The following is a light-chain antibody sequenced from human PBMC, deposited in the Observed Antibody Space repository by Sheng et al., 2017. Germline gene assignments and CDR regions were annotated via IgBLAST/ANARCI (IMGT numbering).Light chain of an antibody. CDR1: QSVSSD. CDR2: GAS. J-gene: IGKJ4*01. CDR3: QQYNDWPPTT. Sequence: EILMTQSPGTLSVSPGERATLSCRASQSVSSDLAWYQQKPGQAPRLLIYGASTRATGVPARFSGSGSGTDFTLTISSLQSEDFAVYYCQQYNDWPPTTFGGGTKVEIK. V-gene: IGKV3-15*01.